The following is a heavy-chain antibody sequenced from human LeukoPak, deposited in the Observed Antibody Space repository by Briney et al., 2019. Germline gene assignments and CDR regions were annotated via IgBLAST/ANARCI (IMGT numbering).Heavy chain of an antibody. D-gene: IGHD6-13*01. J-gene: IGHJ6*02. CDR1: GYTFTSYG. V-gene: IGHV1-18*01. CDR3: ARGTLNIVGIAAAGTFNYYYGMDV. CDR2: ISAYNGNT. Sequence: ASVKVSCKASGYTFTSYGISWVRQAPGQGLEWMGWISAYNGNTNYAQKLQGRVTMTTDTSTSTAYMELRSLRSDDTAVYYCARGTLNIVGIAAAGTFNYYYGMDVWGQGTTVIVSS.